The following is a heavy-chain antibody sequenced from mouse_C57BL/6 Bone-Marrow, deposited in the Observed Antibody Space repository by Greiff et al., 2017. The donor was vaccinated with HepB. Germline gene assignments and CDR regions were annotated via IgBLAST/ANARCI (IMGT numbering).Heavy chain of an antibody. Sequence: VQVVESGAELMKPGASVKLSCKATGYTFTGYWIEWVKQRPGHGLEWIGEILPGSGSTNYNEKFKGKATFTADTSSNTAYMQLSSLTTKDSAIYYCARPWDRAYWGQGTLVTVSA. CDR3: ARPWDRAY. V-gene: IGHV1-9*01. D-gene: IGHD3-3*01. J-gene: IGHJ3*01. CDR1: GYTFTGYW. CDR2: ILPGSGST.